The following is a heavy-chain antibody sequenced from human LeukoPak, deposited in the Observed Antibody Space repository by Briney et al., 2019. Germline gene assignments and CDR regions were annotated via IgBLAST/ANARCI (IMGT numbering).Heavy chain of an antibody. Sequence: ASVKVSCKASGGTFSSYAISWVRQAPGQGLEWMGGIIPIFGTANYAQKFQGRVTITADKSTSTAYMELSSLRSDDTAVYYCARDATILWFGESHFDYWGQGTLVTVSS. CDR2: IIPIFGTA. CDR1: GGTFSSYA. CDR3: ARDATILWFGESHFDY. D-gene: IGHD3-10*01. V-gene: IGHV1-69*06. J-gene: IGHJ4*02.